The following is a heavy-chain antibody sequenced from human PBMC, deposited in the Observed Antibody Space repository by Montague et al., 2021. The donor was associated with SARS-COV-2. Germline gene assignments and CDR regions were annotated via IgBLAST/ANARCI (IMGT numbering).Heavy chain of an antibody. J-gene: IGHJ6*02. CDR3: ARDGVLRYFDRLGDRYGMDV. Sequence: SETLSLTCAVYGGSFSGYYWSWIRQPPGKGLEWIGYIYYSGSTNYNPSLKSRVTISVDTSKNQFSLKLSSVTAADTAVYYCARDGVLRYFDRLGDRYGMDVWGQGTTVTVSS. V-gene: IGHV4-59*01. D-gene: IGHD3-9*01. CDR1: GGSFSGYY. CDR2: IYYSGST.